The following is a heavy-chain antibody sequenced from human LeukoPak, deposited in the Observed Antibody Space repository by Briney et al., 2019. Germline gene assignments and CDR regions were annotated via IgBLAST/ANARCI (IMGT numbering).Heavy chain of an antibody. CDR1: GFTFSSYS. CDR2: ISSSSSYI. Sequence: GGSLRLSCAASGFTFSSYSINWVRQAPGKGLEWVSSISSSSSYIYYADSVKGRFTISRDNAKNSLYLQMNSLRAEDTAVYYCARDPTVTTNGDYRGQGTLVTASS. CDR3: ARDPTVTTNGDY. V-gene: IGHV3-21*01. D-gene: IGHD4-11*01. J-gene: IGHJ4*02.